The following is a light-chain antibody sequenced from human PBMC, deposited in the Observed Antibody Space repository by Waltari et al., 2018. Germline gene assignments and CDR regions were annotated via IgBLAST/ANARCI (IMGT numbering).Light chain of an antibody. J-gene: IGLJ3*02. V-gene: IGLV2-23*02. CDR1: SRDVGRYGL. CDR2: EAS. Sequence: QSALTQPASMSGSPGQSISISCTGTSRDVGRYGLVSWYQQHPGQAPSLLIYEASKRPSGVSDRFSASKSGNTASLTISGLQAEDEADYFCCSFAGSATFWVFGGGTTLTVL. CDR3: CSFAGSATFWV.